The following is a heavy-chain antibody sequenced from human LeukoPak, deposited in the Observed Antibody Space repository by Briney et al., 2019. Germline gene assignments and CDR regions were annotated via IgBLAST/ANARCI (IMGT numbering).Heavy chain of an antibody. J-gene: IGHJ4*02. CDR1: GDSISNYY. Sequence: PSETLSLTCTVSGDSISNYYWSWIRQPPGKGLEWIGYIYYSERTNYNPSLKSRVTISIDTSKNQFSLKLTSVTAADTAVYYCARGVSELRYFDWLLGYFDYWGQGTLVTVST. CDR3: ARGVSELRYFDWLLGYFDY. CDR2: IYYSERT. D-gene: IGHD3-9*01. V-gene: IGHV4-59*01.